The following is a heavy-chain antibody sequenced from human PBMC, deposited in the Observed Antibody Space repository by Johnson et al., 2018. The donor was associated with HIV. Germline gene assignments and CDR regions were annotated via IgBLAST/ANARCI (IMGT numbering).Heavy chain of an antibody. V-gene: IGHV3-66*01. CDR1: GFTISTFW. D-gene: IGHD3-10*01. Sequence: VQLVESGGALVQPGGSLRLSCEVSGFTISTFWMHWVRQVPGKGLMWVSVIYSGGSTYYADSVKGRFTISRDNSKNTVYLQMNSLRGEDTAVYYCARDRGLDAFDIWGQG. J-gene: IGHJ3*02. CDR2: IYSGGST. CDR3: ARDRGLDAFDI.